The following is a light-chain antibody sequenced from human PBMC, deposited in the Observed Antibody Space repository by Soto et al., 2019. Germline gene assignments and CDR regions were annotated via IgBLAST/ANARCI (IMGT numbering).Light chain of an antibody. J-gene: IGKJ4*01. CDR3: QHYYCPPYT. CDR2: WAS. V-gene: IGKV4-1*01. CDR1: QSVLYSADNWNY. Sequence: VLTPSPPALPSFLRGRATINSKSSQSVLYSADNWNYFGWYQKKPGQPPKLLIYWASTRGSGVPDRFSGSGSGKDFTLTISILQAEDVVVYCCQHYYCPPYTFGGGTKVDIK.